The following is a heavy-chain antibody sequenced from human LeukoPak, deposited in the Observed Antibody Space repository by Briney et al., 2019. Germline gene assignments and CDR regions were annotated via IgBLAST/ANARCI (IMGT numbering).Heavy chain of an antibody. J-gene: IGHJ4*02. CDR1: DGSITNYD. V-gene: IGHV4-59*01. CDR3: ARGYGDFRVEGRYFHS. Sequence: MSSETLSLTCTVSDGSITNYDWSWVRQPPGKGLESIGHVHYSGTTNYNPSLRSRVTISIDTSKQHFFLKLKSVTAADTAVYYCARGYGDFRVEGRYFHSWGQGTLVTVSS. D-gene: IGHD4-17*01. CDR2: VHYSGTT.